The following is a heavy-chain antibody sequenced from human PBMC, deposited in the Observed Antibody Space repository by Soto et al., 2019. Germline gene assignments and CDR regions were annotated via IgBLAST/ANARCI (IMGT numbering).Heavy chain of an antibody. V-gene: IGHV4-39*02. CDR3: ARGRVLEWFWFDP. J-gene: IGHJ5*02. CDR2: IYYSGST. D-gene: IGHD3-3*01. Sequence: SETLSLTCTVSGGSISSSSYYWGWIRQPPGKGLEWIGSIYYSGSTYYNPSLKSRVTISVDTSKNHFSLKLSSVTAADTAVYYCARGRVLEWFWFDPWGQGTLVTVSS. CDR1: GGSISSSSYY.